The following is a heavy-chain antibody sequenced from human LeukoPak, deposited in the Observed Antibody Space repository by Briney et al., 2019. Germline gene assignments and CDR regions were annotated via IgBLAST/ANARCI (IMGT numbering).Heavy chain of an antibody. D-gene: IGHD2-15*01. V-gene: IGHV3-7*01. CDR2: IKQDGSEK. CDR1: RFTFSTSW. Sequence: PGGSLRLSCAASRFTFSTSWMSWVRQAPGKGLEWVANIKQDGSEKYYVDSVKGRFTISRDNAKNSLYLQKNSLRAEDTAIYYCAREQGYCSAGRCSIFDYWGQGTLVTVSS. CDR3: AREQGYCSAGRCSIFDY. J-gene: IGHJ4*02.